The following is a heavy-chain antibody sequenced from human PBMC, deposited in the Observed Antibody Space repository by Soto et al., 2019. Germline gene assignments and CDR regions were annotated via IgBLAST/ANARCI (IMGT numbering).Heavy chain of an antibody. D-gene: IGHD2-15*01. CDR3: ARDGTYCSGGSCYSEFDY. CDR2: INAGNGNT. Sequence: ASVTVSCQASGYTFTSYAMHWVRQAPGQRLEWMGWINAGNGNTKYSQKFQGRVTITRDTSASTAYMELSSLRSEDTAVYYCARDGTYCSGGSCYSEFDYWGQGTLVTVSS. V-gene: IGHV1-3*01. CDR1: GYTFTSYA. J-gene: IGHJ4*02.